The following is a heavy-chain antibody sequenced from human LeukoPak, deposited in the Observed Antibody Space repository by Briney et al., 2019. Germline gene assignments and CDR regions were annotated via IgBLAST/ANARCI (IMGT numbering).Heavy chain of an antibody. Sequence: ASVKVSCKVSGYTLTELPMHWVRQAPGKGLEWMGGFDLGDGETIFAQKFQGRVTMTEDTSTDTAYMELRSLTSEDTAVYYCAAGDPWHLLDYWGQGTLVTVSS. V-gene: IGHV1-24*01. CDR3: AAGDPWHLLDY. CDR1: GYTLTELP. J-gene: IGHJ4*02. CDR2: FDLGDGET. D-gene: IGHD5-12*01.